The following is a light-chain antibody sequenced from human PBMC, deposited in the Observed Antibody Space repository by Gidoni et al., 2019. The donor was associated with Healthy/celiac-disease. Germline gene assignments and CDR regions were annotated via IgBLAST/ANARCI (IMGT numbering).Light chain of an antibody. CDR2: GAS. CDR1: HSVSSN. J-gene: IGKJ1*01. CDR3: QQYNNWPSWT. Sequence: EIVMTQSPATLSVSPGERATLSCRASHSVSSNLAWYQQNPGKAPRLLIYGASTSATGIPARVSGSGSGTEFTITISSLQSEDFAVYYCQQYNNWPSWTFGQGTKVEIK. V-gene: IGKV3-15*01.